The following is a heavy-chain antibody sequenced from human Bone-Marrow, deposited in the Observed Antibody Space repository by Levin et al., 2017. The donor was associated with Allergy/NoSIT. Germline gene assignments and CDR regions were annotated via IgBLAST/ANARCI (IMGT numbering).Heavy chain of an antibody. V-gene: IGHV3-30*18. D-gene: IGHD3-22*01. CDR1: GFTFSSYG. CDR3: AKEDSSGYYSTNWFDP. Sequence: GGSLRLSCAASGFTFSSYGMHWVRQAPGKGLEWVAVVSYDGSNKYYADSVKGRFTISRDNSKNTLYLQMNSLRAEDTAVYYCAKEDSSGYYSTNWFDPWGQGTLVTVSS. J-gene: IGHJ5*02. CDR2: VSYDGSNK.